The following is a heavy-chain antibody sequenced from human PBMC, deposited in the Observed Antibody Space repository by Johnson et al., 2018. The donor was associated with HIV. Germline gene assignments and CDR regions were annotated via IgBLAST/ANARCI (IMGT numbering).Heavy chain of an antibody. CDR1: GFTFSSYD. D-gene: IGHD6-13*01. Sequence: VQLVESGGGLVQPGRSLRLSCAASGFTFSSYDMHWVRQATGKGLEWVSGIGSTGDTYYPGSVKGRFTISRQNAKNSLYLQMNSLRAGDTAVYYCARGFEVAAGWGAFDIWGQGTMVTVSS. J-gene: IGHJ3*02. CDR2: IGSTGDT. V-gene: IGHV3-13*04. CDR3: ARGFEVAAGWGAFDI.